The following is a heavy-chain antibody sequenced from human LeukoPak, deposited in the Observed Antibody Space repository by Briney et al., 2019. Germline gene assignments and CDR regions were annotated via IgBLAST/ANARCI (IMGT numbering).Heavy chain of an antibody. CDR1: GFTFSNYG. Sequence: PGGSLRLSCAASGFTFSNYGVHWVRQAPGKGLEWVAVISYDGSNKYYADSVKGRFTISRDNSKNTLYLQMNSLRAEDTAVYYCARESDDPFDYWGQGTLVTVSS. CDR3: ARESDDPFDY. J-gene: IGHJ4*02. D-gene: IGHD3-3*01. CDR2: ISYDGSNK. V-gene: IGHV3-30*12.